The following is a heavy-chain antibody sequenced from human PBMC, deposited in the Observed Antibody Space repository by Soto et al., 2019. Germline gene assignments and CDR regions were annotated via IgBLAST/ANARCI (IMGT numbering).Heavy chain of an antibody. CDR1: GNTFTNFG. CDR2: ISAYTDDP. V-gene: IGHV1-18*01. J-gene: IGHJ5*02. Sequence: ASVKVSCKASGNTFTNFGVTWVRQAPGQGLEWMGWISAYTDDPNYAQKFQGRVTMTIDTSTSTAYLDLRSLTSDDTAVYYCARVIPGDEDWFDPWGQGTLVTVS. D-gene: IGHD2-2*01. CDR3: ARVIPGDEDWFDP.